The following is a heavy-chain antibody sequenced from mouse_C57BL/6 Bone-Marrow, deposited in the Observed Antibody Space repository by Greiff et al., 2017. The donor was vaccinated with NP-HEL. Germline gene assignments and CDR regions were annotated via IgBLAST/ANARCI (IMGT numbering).Heavy chain of an antibody. CDR2: ISYDGSN. D-gene: IGHD2-5*01. CDR3: AIHSNSFAY. J-gene: IGHJ3*01. CDR1: GYSITSGYY. V-gene: IGHV3-6*01. Sequence: EVHLVESGPGLVKPSQSLSLTCSVTGYSITSGYYWNWIRQFPGNKLEWMGYISYDGSNKSNPSLKNRNLIPRDTSKNQFFLKLNSVTTEDTATSYCAIHSNSFAYWGQGTLVTVSA.